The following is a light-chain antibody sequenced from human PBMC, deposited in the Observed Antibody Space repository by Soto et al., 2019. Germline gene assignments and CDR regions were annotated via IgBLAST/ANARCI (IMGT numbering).Light chain of an antibody. V-gene: IGKV2-24*01. Sequence: DIVMTQTPLSSPVTLGQPASISCRSSQSLVHSDGNTYLSWFQQRPGQPPRLLIYKISHRFSGVPDRFSGSGAGTDFTLKISRVEAADVGVYYCMQLTQFPWTFGQGTKVEIK. CDR3: MQLTQFPWT. CDR2: KIS. CDR1: QSLVHSDGNTY. J-gene: IGKJ1*01.